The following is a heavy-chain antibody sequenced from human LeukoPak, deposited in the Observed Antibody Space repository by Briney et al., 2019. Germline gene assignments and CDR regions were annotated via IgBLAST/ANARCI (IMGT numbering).Heavy chain of an antibody. V-gene: IGHV4-59*01. J-gene: IGHJ4*02. CDR1: GGSISSYY. D-gene: IGHD3-10*01. Sequence: PSETLSLTCTVSGGSISSYYWSWIRQPPGKGLEWIGYIYYSGSTNYNPSLKSRVTISVDTSKNQFSLKLSSVTAADTAVYYCARDAGVYGSGSYGFDYWGQGTLVTVSS. CDR3: ARDAGVYGSGSYGFDY. CDR2: IYYSGST.